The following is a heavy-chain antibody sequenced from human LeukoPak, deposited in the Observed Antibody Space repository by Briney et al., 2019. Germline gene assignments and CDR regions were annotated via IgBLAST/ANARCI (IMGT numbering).Heavy chain of an antibody. CDR3: ARHTRPYSSSWYPPAVQH. J-gene: IGHJ1*01. CDR1: GGSISSYY. CDR2: IYYSGST. Sequence: WGTLCLTCTVSGGSISSYYWSWIRQPLGKGLEWVGDIYYSGSTNYNPYLKRRVSISVDTSKNQFSLKLSSLTAADTAVYYCARHTRPYSSSWYPPAVQHWGQGTLVTVSS. D-gene: IGHD6-13*01. V-gene: IGHV4-59*08.